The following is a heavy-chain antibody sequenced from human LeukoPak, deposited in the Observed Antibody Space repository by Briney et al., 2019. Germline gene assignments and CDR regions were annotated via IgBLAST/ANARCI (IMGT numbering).Heavy chain of an antibody. V-gene: IGHV3-49*04. CDR3: TRDSHHDAFDI. CDR1: GFTFGDYA. Sequence: GGSLRLSCTASGFTFGDYAMSWVRQAPGKGLEWVGFIRSKAYGGTTEYAASVKGRFTNSRDDSKIIPYLQMNSLKTEDTAVYYCTRDSHHDAFDIWGQGTMVTVSS. J-gene: IGHJ3*02. CDR2: IRSKAYGGTT.